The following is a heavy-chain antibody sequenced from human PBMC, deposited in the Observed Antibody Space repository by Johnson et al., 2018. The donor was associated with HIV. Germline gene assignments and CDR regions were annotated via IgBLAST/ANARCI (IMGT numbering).Heavy chain of an antibody. CDR2: ISSSGSNK. J-gene: IGHJ3*02. CDR1: GFTFSSYA. CDR3: GRDINYSNYVTDAFDI. Sequence: QVQLVESGGGVVQPGRSLRLSCAASGFTFSSYAMHWVRQAPGKGLEWVSYISSSGSNKYYADSVKGRFTISRDSSKNTLYLQMNSLRAEDTAVYYCGRDINYSNYVTDAFDIWGQGTVVTVSS. D-gene: IGHD4-11*01. V-gene: IGHV3-30-3*01.